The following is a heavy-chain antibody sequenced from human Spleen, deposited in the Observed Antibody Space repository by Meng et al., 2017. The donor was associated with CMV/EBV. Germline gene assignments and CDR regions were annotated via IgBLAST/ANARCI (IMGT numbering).Heavy chain of an antibody. Sequence: GESLKISCAASGFTFSSYAMHWVRQAPGKGLEWVAVISYDGSNKYYADSVKGRFTISRDNSKNTLYLQMNSLRAEDSGVYYCARGRFCDYWGQGTPVTVSS. CDR2: ISYDGSNK. V-gene: IGHV3-30-3*01. CDR1: GFTFSSYA. J-gene: IGHJ4*02. CDR3: ARGRFCDY.